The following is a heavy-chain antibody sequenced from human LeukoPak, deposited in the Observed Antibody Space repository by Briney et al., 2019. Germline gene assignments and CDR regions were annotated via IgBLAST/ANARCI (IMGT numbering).Heavy chain of an antibody. V-gene: IGHV5-51*01. J-gene: IGHJ4*02. CDR3: ARLYDSSSAYYFDY. D-gene: IGHD6-6*01. Sequence: GEPLKISCKGSGYSFTNYWIGWVRQMPGKGLEWMGIIYPGDSDTRYSPSFQGQVTISADKSISTAYLQWSSLKASDTATYYCARLYDSSSAYYFDYWGQGTLVTVST. CDR2: IYPGDSDT. CDR1: GYSFTNYW.